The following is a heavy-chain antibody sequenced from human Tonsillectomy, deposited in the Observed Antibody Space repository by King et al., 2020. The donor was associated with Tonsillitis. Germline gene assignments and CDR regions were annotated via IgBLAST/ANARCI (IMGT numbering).Heavy chain of an antibody. Sequence: QLVQSGGGLVQPGGSLRLSRAASVFTFSSYAMSWVRQAPGKGLEWVSAISGSGGNTYYADSVKGRFTISRDNSKNTLYLQMNSLRAEDTAVYYCAKGAGGSGSYYNDYWGQGTLVTVSS. CDR2: ISGSGGNT. V-gene: IGHV3-23*04. J-gene: IGHJ4*02. CDR3: AKGAGGSGSYYNDY. D-gene: IGHD3-10*01. CDR1: VFTFSSYA.